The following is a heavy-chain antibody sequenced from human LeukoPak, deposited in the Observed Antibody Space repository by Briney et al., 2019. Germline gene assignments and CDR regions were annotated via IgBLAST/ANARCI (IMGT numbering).Heavy chain of an antibody. CDR3: AKSAVSVRLGDFDY. CDR1: GFTFSSYA. J-gene: IGHJ4*02. CDR2: ISYDGSNK. D-gene: IGHD6-19*01. Sequence: GGSLRLSCAASGFTFSSYAMHWVRQAPGKGLEWVAVISYDGSNKYHADSVKGRFTISRDNSKNTLYLQMNSLRAEDTAVYYCAKSAVSVRLGDFDYWGQGTLVTVSS. V-gene: IGHV3-30-3*02.